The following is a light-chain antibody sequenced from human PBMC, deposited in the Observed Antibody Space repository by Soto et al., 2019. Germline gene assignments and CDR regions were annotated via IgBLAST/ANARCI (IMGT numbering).Light chain of an antibody. V-gene: IGKV1-39*01. CDR2: AAS. CDR1: QSISSY. Sequence: DIQMTQSPSSLSASVGDRVTITCRASQSISSYLNWYQQKPGKAPKLLIYAASSLQSGVPSRFSGSGSGTDFTLTSRSLQPEDFATYYCQQSYCTPYTFGPGTKLEIK. CDR3: QQSYCTPYT. J-gene: IGKJ2*01.